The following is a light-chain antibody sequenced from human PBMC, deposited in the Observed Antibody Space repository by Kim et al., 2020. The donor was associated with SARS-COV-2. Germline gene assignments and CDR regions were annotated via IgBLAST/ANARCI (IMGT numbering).Light chain of an antibody. V-gene: IGKV3-15*01. CDR1: QSVSSN. J-gene: IGKJ1*01. Sequence: GSPGERATLSCRASQSVSSNLAWYQQKPGQTPRLLYYDASPRATGIPARFSGSGSGTEFTLTISSLQSEDFALYYCQQYSDWPTFGQGTKVDIK. CDR2: DAS. CDR3: QQYSDWPT.